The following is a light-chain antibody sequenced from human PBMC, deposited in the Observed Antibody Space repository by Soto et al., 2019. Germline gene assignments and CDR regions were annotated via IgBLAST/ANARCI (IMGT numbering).Light chain of an antibody. CDR1: QGISSA. V-gene: IGKV1-13*02. CDR3: QQFNTYPT. J-gene: IGKJ4*01. Sequence: AIQLTQSPSSLSASVGDRVTITCRANQGISSALAWYQHKPGKAPKLLISHASSLESGVPSRFSGSGSGTDFTLTISILQPEDFATYHCQQFNTYPTVGGGTKVEIK. CDR2: HAS.